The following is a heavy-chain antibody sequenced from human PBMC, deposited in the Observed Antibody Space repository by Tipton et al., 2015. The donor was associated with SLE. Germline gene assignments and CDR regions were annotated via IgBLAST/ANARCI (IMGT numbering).Heavy chain of an antibody. CDR3: ARDPSMREAFDI. Sequence: TLSLTCAVYGGSFSGYHWSWIRQPPGTGLEWIGEINHSGSTNYNPSLKSRVTISVDTSKNQFSLKLSSVTAADTAVYYCARDPSMREAFDIWGQGTMVTVSS. D-gene: IGHD2/OR15-2a*01. CDR1: GGSFSGYH. CDR2: INHSGST. V-gene: IGHV4-34*01. J-gene: IGHJ3*02.